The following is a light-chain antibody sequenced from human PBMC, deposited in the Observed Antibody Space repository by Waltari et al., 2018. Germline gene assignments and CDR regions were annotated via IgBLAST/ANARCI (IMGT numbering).Light chain of an antibody. J-gene: IGKJ1*01. Sequence: DIRMTQSPSSLSASVGDRVPITCRASQSIAGYLNWYQQKPGRPPKLLIYGASNLHSGVPSRFSGNESGTDFTLTINSVQPEDFATYYCQQTYSVVAGFGQGTKVEIK. CDR1: QSIAGY. V-gene: IGKV1-39*01. CDR2: GAS. CDR3: QQTYSVVAG.